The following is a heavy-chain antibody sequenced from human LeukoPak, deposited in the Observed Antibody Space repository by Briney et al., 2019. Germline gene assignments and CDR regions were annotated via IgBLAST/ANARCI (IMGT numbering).Heavy chain of an antibody. CDR2: SKSDGSST. V-gene: IGHV3-74*01. Sequence: PGGSLRLSCAASGFTFSNYWMHWVRQAPGKGLVWVSRSKSDGSSTSYADSVKGGFTISRDNAKYTLYLQMNSLRAEDTAVYYCSRMMYYDSSGYPHWYFDLWGRGTLVTVSS. D-gene: IGHD3-22*01. CDR1: GFTFSNYW. CDR3: SRMMYYDSSGYPHWYFDL. J-gene: IGHJ2*01.